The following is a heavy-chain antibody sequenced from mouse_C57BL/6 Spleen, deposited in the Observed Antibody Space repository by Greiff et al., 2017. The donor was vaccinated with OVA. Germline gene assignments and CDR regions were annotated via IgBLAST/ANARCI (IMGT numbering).Heavy chain of an antibody. CDR3: ARLLPFAY. V-gene: IGHV5-4*01. Sequence: EVQRVESGGGLVKPGGSLKLSCAASGFTFSSYAMSWVRQTPEKRLEWVATISDGGSYTYYPDNVKGRFTISRDNAKNNLYLQMSHLKSEDTAMYYCARLLPFAYWGQGTLVTVSA. CDR1: GFTFSSYA. CDR2: ISDGGSYT. J-gene: IGHJ3*01. D-gene: IGHD2-1*01.